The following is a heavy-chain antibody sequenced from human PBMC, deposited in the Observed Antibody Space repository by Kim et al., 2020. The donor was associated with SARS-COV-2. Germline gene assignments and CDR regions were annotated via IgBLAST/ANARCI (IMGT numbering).Heavy chain of an antibody. V-gene: IGHV4-39*01. CDR2: IYYSGST. D-gene: IGHD2-15*01. CDR1: GGSISSSSYY. Sequence: SETLSLTCTVSGGSISSSSYYWGWIRQPPGKGLEWIGSIYYSGSTYYNPSLKSRVTISVDTSKNQFSLKLSSVTAADTAVYYCARRVVGATTPDYYGMDVWGQGTTVTVSS. J-gene: IGHJ6*02. CDR3: ARRVVGATTPDYYGMDV.